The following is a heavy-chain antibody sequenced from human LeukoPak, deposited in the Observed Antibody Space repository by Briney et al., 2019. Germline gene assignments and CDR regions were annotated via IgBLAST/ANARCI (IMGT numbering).Heavy chain of an antibody. D-gene: IGHD3-10*01. CDR2: MNPNNGNT. V-gene: IGHV1-8*01. Sequence: GASVKVSCKASGFTFTRYDINWVRQATGQGLEWMGWMNPNNGNTGYAQTFQGRVTMTRDTFTSTAYMELRSLTSEDTAVYYCVRDGEGLAISVNYWFDLWGQGTLVTASS. CDR3: VRDGEGLAISVNYWFDL. J-gene: IGHJ5*02. CDR1: GFTFTRYD.